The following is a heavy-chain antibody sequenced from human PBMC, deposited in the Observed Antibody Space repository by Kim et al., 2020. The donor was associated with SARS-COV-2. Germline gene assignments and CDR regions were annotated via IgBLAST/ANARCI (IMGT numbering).Heavy chain of an antibody. V-gene: IGHV5-10-1*01. CDR3: ARHLIYCSGGSCYSWFDP. CDR2: IDPSDSYT. CDR1: GYRFTSYW. J-gene: IGHJ5*02. Sequence: GESLQISCKGSGYRFTSYWISWVRQMPGKGLEWMGRIDPSDSYTNYSPSFQGHVTISADKSISTAYLQWSSLKASDTAMYYCARHLIYCSGGSCYSWFDPWGQGTLVTVSS. D-gene: IGHD2-15*01.